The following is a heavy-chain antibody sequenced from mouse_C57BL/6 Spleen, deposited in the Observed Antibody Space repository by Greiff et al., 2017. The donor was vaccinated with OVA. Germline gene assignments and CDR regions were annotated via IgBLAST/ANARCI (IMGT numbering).Heavy chain of an antibody. CDR3: ARGFGSSYWYLDV. V-gene: IGHV1-52*01. Sequence: QVQLQQPGAELVRPGSSVKLSCKASGYTFTSYWMHWVKQRPIQGLEWIGNIDPSDSETHYNQKFKDKATLTVDKSSSTAYMQLSSLTSEDSAVYYCARGFGSSYWYLDVWGTGTTVTVSS. CDR2: IDPSDSET. D-gene: IGHD1-1*01. J-gene: IGHJ1*03. CDR1: GYTFTSYW.